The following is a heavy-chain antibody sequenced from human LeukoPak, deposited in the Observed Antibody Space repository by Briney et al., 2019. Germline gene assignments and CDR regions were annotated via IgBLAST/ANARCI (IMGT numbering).Heavy chain of an antibody. CDR3: AKADTAMFGRFPGGAFDI. J-gene: IGHJ3*02. CDR2: LSTGGGTA. D-gene: IGHD5-18*01. Sequence: PGGSLRLSCSASGFTFSSYAMNWVRQAPGKGLEWVSSLSTGGGTAFYADSVKGHFTISRDSSKSTLYLQMNSLRAEDTAVYYCAKADTAMFGRFPGGAFDIWGQGTMVTVSS. CDR1: GFTFSSYA. V-gene: IGHV3-23*01.